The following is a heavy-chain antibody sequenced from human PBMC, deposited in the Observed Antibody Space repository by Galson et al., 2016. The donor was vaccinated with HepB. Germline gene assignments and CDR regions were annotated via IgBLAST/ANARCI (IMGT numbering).Heavy chain of an antibody. D-gene: IGHD6-19*01. Sequence: SVKVSCKASGYTFTGYYMHWVRQAPGQGLEWTGWINPKSGGTKYAQKFQGGVTMTGDTSISTAYMERSRLRSDDTAVYYCARTIGADSSGSQDAFDIWGQGTLVTVSS. V-gene: IGHV1-2*02. CDR2: INPKSGGT. CDR1: GYTFTGYY. J-gene: IGHJ3*02. CDR3: ARTIGADSSGSQDAFDI.